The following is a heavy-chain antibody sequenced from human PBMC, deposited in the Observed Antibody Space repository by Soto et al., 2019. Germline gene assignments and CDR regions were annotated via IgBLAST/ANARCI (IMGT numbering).Heavy chain of an antibody. CDR2: IDARSKYI. CDR3: VRDNEMAGATSAFEY. J-gene: IGHJ4*02. Sequence: EVQLVESGGGLVKPGGSLRVSCEASGFRFNSYSMNWVRQAPQKGLEWVSLIDARSKYIYYADSVKGRFTISRDNARNSLYLQMDSLRVEDTAVYYCVRDNEMAGATSAFEYWGQGTPVTVSP. D-gene: IGHD1-26*01. V-gene: IGHV3-21*02. CDR1: GFRFNSYS.